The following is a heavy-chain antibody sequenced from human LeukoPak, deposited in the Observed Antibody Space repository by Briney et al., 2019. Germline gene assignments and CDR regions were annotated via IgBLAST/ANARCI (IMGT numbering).Heavy chain of an antibody. D-gene: IGHD5-18*01. CDR1: GFTFSSYA. Sequence: GGSLRLSCAASGFTFSSYAMSWVRQAPGKGLEWVSAISGSGGSTYYADSVKGRFTISRDNSKNTLYLQMNSLRAEDKAVYYCAKGGYSYGYPFDYWGQGTLVTVSS. CDR2: ISGSGGST. CDR3: AKGGYSYGYPFDY. J-gene: IGHJ4*02. V-gene: IGHV3-23*01.